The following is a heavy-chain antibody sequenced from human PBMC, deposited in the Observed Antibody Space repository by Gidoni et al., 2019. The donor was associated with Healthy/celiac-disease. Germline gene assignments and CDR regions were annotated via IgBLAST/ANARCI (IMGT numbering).Heavy chain of an antibody. V-gene: IGHV3-30*18. Sequence: LRLSCAASGFIFSSYGMHWVRQAPGKGLEWLAVILYDGSNEYYADSVKGRFTISRDNSKNTLYLQMNSLRTEDTAVYYCAKGQYFDYWGQGTLVTVSS. CDR2: ILYDGSNE. J-gene: IGHJ4*02. CDR1: GFIFSSYG. CDR3: AKGQYFDY.